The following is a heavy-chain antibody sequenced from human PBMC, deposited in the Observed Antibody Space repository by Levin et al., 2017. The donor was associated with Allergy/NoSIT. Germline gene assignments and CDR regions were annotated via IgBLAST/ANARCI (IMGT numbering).Heavy chain of an antibody. CDR1: GFTFSTYA. J-gene: IGHJ4*02. Sequence: LSLTCAVSGFTFSTYAMSWVRQAPGKGLEWVSSSGSTGNKYYADSVKGRFTISRDNSKNTLYLQMNSLGAEDTAVYYCSKHGSGRGQLGDYWGQGTLVTVSS. D-gene: IGHD3-10*01. V-gene: IGHV3-23*01. CDR3: SKHGSGRGQLGDY. CDR2: SGSTGNK.